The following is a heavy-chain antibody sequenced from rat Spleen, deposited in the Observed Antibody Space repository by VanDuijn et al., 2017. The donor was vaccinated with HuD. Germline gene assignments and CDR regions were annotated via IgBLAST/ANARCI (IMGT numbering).Heavy chain of an antibody. Sequence: QVQLKESGPGLVQPSQTLSLTCTVSGFSLPSYTISWVRQPPGKGLEWIAAILTGGNTYYNPALKSRLSISRDTSKSQVCLKMNILQTEDTAMYFCARGWERFAYWGQGTLVTVSS. D-gene: IGHD5-1*01. CDR1: GFSLPSYT. CDR3: ARGWERFAY. V-gene: IGHV2-6*01. J-gene: IGHJ3*01. CDR2: ILTGGNT.